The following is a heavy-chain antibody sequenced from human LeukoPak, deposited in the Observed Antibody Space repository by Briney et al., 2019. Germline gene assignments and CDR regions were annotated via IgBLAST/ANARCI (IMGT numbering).Heavy chain of an antibody. CDR1: GFTFTSYS. CDR3: ARASGSYQNFDY. Sequence: GGSLRLSCAASGFTFTSYSMNWVRQAAGKGLEWVSYITSSGTTIYYADSVKGRFTISRDNAKNSLYLLMNSLRDEDTAIYYCARASGSYQNFDYWGQGTLVTVSS. V-gene: IGHV3-48*02. D-gene: IGHD1-26*01. J-gene: IGHJ4*02. CDR2: ITSSGTTI.